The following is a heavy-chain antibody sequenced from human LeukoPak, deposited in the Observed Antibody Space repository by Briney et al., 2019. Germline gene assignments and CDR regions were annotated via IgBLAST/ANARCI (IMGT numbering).Heavy chain of an antibody. D-gene: IGHD2-2*02. J-gene: IGHJ3*02. CDR1: GGSISSYY. Sequence: PSETLSLTCTVSGGSISSYYWSWIRQPPGKGLEWIGYIYYSGSTNYNPSLKSRVTISVDTSKNQFSLKLSSVTAADTAVYYCARGPVAGLVVPAAIGAFDIWGQGTMVTVSS. V-gene: IGHV4-59*08. CDR2: IYYSGST. CDR3: ARGPVAGLVVPAAIGAFDI.